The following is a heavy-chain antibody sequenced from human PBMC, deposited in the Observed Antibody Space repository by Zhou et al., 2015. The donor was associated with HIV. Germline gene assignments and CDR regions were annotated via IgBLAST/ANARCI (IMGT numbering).Heavy chain of an antibody. CDR3: ARASSVTWFDP. V-gene: IGHV1-18*01. D-gene: IGHD4-11*01. CDR1: GYTFSTYG. CDR2: ISTYNGNT. J-gene: IGHJ5*02. Sequence: QVQLVQSGAEVKKPGASVKVSCKASGYTFSTYGVTWVRQAPGQGLEWMGWISTYNGNTNYAQNLQGRVTMTTDTSTSTAYMELRSLRSDDTAVYYCARASSVTWFDPWGQGTPVIVSS.